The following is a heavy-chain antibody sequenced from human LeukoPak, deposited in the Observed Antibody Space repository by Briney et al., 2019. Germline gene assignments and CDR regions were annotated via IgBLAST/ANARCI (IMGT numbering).Heavy chain of an antibody. Sequence: GGSLRLSCAASGFTFSSYGMNWVRRAPGKGLEWVSYINSDSCTIYYADSVKGRFTISSDNSKNTLFLQMTSLRDKDTALCNCAREGGGTSSGWSLPDKRSQTRHKMTTWGQGTLVTVSS. CDR2: INSDSCTI. J-gene: IGHJ5*02. CDR1: GFTFSSYG. D-gene: IGHD6-19*01. CDR3: AREGGGTSSGWSLPDKRSQTRHKMTT. V-gene: IGHV3-48*02.